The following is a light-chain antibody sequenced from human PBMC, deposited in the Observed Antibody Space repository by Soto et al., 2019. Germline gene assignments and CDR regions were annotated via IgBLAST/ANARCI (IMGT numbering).Light chain of an antibody. CDR1: SSDVGGYNY. CDR2: EVN. Sequence: QSVLTQPPSASGSPGQSLAISCTGTSSDVGGYNYVSWYQQHPGKAPKLMIYEVNKRPSGVPERFSGSKSGNTASLTVSGLQAEDEADYYCSSYAGSSNVFGTGTKVTVL. V-gene: IGLV2-8*01. CDR3: SSYAGSSNV. J-gene: IGLJ1*01.